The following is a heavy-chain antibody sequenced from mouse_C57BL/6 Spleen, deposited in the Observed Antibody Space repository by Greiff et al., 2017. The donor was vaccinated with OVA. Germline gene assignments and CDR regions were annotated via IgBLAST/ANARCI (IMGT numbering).Heavy chain of an antibody. J-gene: IGHJ2*01. CDR3: ARGIFYYGSSFDY. V-gene: IGHV2-2*01. D-gene: IGHD1-1*01. Sequence: VQRVESGPGLVQPSQSLSITCTVSAFSLTSYGVHWVRQSPGKGLEWLGVIWSGGSTDYNAAFISRLSISKDNSKSQVFFKMNSLQADDTAIYYWARGIFYYGSSFDYWGQGTTLTVSS. CDR1: AFSLTSYG. CDR2: IWSGGST.